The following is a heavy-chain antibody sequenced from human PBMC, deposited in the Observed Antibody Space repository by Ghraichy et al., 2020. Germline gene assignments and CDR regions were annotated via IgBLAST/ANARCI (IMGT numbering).Heavy chain of an antibody. CDR2: INHSGST. Sequence: ETLSLTCAVYGGSFSGYYWSWIRQPPGKGLEWIGEINHSGSTNYNPSLKSRVTISVDTSKNQFSLKLSSVTAADTAVYYCASHDDYYDSSGYYYGYDYWGQGTLVTVSS. CDR3: ASHDDYYDSSGYYYGYDY. D-gene: IGHD3-22*01. J-gene: IGHJ4*02. V-gene: IGHV4-34*01. CDR1: GGSFSGYY.